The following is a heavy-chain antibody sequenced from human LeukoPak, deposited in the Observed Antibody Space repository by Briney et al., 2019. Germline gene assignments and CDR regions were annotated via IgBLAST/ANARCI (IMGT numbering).Heavy chain of an antibody. CDR3: ARKPTVTGHFDY. Sequence: SETLSLTCTVSGGSISSYYWSWIRQPPGKGLEWIGYIYYSGSTNYNPSLTSRVTISVDTSKNQFSLKLSSVTAADTAVYYCARKPTVTGHFDYWGQGTLVTVSS. D-gene: IGHD4-17*01. V-gene: IGHV4-59*01. J-gene: IGHJ4*02. CDR1: GGSISSYY. CDR2: IYYSGST.